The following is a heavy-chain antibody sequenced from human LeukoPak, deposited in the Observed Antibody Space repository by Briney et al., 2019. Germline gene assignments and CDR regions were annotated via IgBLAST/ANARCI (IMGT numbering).Heavy chain of an antibody. D-gene: IGHD3-3*01. CDR2: INQDGSDK. Sequence: GGSLRLSCAASGLTFSIHWMNWVRQAPGKGLECVANINQDGSDKYYVDSVKGRFTISRDNAKNSLYLQMNSLRAEDTAVYYCARVWNYDFWSGYHDWGQGTLVTVSP. CDR1: GLTFSIHW. J-gene: IGHJ4*02. CDR3: ARVWNYDFWSGYHD. V-gene: IGHV3-7*01.